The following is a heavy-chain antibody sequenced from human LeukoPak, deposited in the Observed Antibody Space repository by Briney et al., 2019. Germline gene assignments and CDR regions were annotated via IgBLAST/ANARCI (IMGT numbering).Heavy chain of an antibody. Sequence: ASVKVSCKASGGTFSSYAISWVRQAPGQGLEWMGGIIPIFGTANYAQKFQGRVTITADESTSTAYMELSSLRSEDTAVYYCARLKLEYSSSSSEPSRTRQYYFDYWGQGTLVTVSS. D-gene: IGHD6-6*01. CDR2: IIPIFGTA. J-gene: IGHJ4*02. CDR3: ARLKLEYSSSSSEPSRTRQYYFDY. V-gene: IGHV1-69*01. CDR1: GGTFSSYA.